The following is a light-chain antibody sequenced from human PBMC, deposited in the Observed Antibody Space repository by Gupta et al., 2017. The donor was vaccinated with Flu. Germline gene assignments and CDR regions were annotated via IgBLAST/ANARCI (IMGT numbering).Light chain of an antibody. J-gene: IGLJ2*01. CDR1: SSDVGAYDY. Sequence: QSALTQPASVSGSPGQSIAISCTGTSSDVGAYDYVSWYQQHPGKAPELMIFEVSRRPSGISDRFSGSKSGNTASLTISGLLAEDEAYYYCSSYTNTNTGFVFGGGTKLTVL. CDR2: EVS. CDR3: SSYTNTNTGFV. V-gene: IGLV2-14*01.